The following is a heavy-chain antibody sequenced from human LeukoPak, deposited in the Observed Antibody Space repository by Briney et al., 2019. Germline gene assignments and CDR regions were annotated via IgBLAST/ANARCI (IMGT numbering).Heavy chain of an antibody. CDR3: ARDAGGRYYVPNWFDP. V-gene: IGHV3-21*01. Sequence: GGSLRLSCAASGFTFSSYSMNWVRQAPGKGLEWVSSISSSSSYIYYADSVKGRFTISRDNAKNSLYLQMNSLRDEDTAVYYCARDAGGRYYVPNWFDPWGQGTLVTDSS. D-gene: IGHD3-10*02. CDR1: GFTFSSYS. J-gene: IGHJ5*02. CDR2: ISSSSSYI.